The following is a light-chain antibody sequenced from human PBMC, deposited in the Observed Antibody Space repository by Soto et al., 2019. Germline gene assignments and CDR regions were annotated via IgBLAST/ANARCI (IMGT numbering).Light chain of an antibody. CDR2: DTS. CDR3: QQRSNWPPT. J-gene: IGKJ4*01. CDR1: QSVSSY. Sequence: EVVLTQSPATLSLSPGERATLSCRASQSVSSYLAWYQQKPGQAPRLLIYDTSNKATGIPARFSGSGSGTEFTLTISSLEPEDFAVYYCQQRSNWPPTFGRGTKVEI. V-gene: IGKV3-11*01.